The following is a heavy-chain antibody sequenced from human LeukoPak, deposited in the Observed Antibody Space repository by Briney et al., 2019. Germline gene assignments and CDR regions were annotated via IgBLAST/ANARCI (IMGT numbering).Heavy chain of an antibody. CDR2: FDPEDGET. J-gene: IGHJ4*02. Sequence: ASVKVSCKVSGYTLTELSMHWVRQAPGKGLEWMGGFDPEDGETIYAQKFQGRVTMTEDTSTDTAYMELSSLRSEDTAVYYCATGGSVPAAIRFGYWGQGTLVTVSS. CDR3: ATGGSVPAAIRFGY. V-gene: IGHV1-24*01. CDR1: GYTLTELS. D-gene: IGHD2-2*02.